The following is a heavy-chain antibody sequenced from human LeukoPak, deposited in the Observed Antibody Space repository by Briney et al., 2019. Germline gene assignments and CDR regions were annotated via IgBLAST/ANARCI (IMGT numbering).Heavy chain of an antibody. D-gene: IGHD3-22*01. CDR3: ARDGYYYDSSGYYPIGNFDY. Sequence: GGSLRLSCAASGFTFSSYGMHWVRQAPGKGLEWVAFIRYDGSNKYYADSVKGRFTISRDNSKNTLYLQMNSLRAEDTAVYYCARDGYYYDSSGYYPIGNFDYWGQGTLVTVSS. CDR1: GFTFSSYG. CDR2: IRYDGSNK. V-gene: IGHV3-30*02. J-gene: IGHJ4*02.